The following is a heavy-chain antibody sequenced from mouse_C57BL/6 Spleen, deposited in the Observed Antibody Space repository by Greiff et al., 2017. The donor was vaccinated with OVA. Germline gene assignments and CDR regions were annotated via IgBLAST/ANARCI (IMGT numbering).Heavy chain of an antibody. Sequence: VKLQESGPELVKPGASVKISCKASGYAFSSSWMNWVKQRPGKGLEWIGRIYPGDGDTNYNGKFKGKATLTADKSSSTAYMQLSSLTSEDSAVYFCAREVTGGCCDYWGQGTTLTVSS. CDR2: IYPGDGDT. V-gene: IGHV1-82*01. CDR3: AREVTGGCCDY. CDR1: GYAFSSSW. J-gene: IGHJ2*01. D-gene: IGHD4-1*01.